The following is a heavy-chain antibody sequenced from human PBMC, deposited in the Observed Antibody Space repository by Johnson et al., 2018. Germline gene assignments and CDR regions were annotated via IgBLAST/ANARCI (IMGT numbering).Heavy chain of an antibody. V-gene: IGHV3-74*01. J-gene: IGHJ6*03. CDR2: INSDGSTT. CDR3: ARGKYYYMDV. CDR1: GFTFSSYW. Sequence: VQLQESGGGFVQPGGSLRLSCAASGFTFSSYWMHWVRQAPGKGLVWVSRINSDGSTTNYADSVKGRFTISRDNAKNTLSLQMNSLRAEDTAVYYCARGKYYYMDVWGKGTTVTVSS.